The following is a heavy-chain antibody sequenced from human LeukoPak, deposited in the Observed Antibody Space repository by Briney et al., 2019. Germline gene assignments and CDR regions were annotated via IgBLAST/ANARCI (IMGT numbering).Heavy chain of an antibody. V-gene: IGHV1-3*01. CDR1: GYTFTSYA. CDR2: INAGNGST. J-gene: IGHJ4*02. D-gene: IGHD3-16*01. Sequence: ASVKVSCKASGYTFTSYAMHWVRQAPGQRLEWMGWINAGNGSTKYSQKFQGRVTITRDTSASTAYMELSSLRSEDTAVYYCARDLFRYVSSLCYWGQGTLVTVSS. CDR3: ARDLFRYVSSLCY.